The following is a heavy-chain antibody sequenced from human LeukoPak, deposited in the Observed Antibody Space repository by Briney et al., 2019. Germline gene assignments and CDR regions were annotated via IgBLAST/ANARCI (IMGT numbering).Heavy chain of an antibody. CDR3: ARGGGSGSLDAFDI. Sequence: SETLSLTCAVSGDSISSNKWWSWVRQPPGKGLEWLGYIYYSGSTYYNPSLKSRVTISVDTSKNQFSLKLSSVTAADTAVYYCARGGGSGSLDAFDIWGQGTMVTVSS. CDR1: GDSISSNKW. V-gene: IGHV4-4*02. D-gene: IGHD3-10*01. J-gene: IGHJ3*02. CDR2: IYYSGST.